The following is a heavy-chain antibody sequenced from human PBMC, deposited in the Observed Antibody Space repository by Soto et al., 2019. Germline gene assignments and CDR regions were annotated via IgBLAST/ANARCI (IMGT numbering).Heavy chain of an antibody. Sequence: EVQLVESGGGLVQPGGSLRLACAASGSTVSSNYMSWVRQAPGKGLEWVSVIYSDGSTYYADSVRGRFTISRDNSKNTLYLQMNSLRAEDTAVYYWANQRGGYDRDFDYWGQGTLVTVSS. J-gene: IGHJ4*02. CDR2: IYSDGST. CDR3: ANQRGGYDRDFDY. V-gene: IGHV3-66*01. CDR1: GSTVSSNY. D-gene: IGHD5-12*01.